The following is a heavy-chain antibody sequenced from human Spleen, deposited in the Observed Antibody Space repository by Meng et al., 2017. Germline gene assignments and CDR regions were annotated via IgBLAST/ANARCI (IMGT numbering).Heavy chain of an antibody. J-gene: IGHJ5*02. CDR1: GGSISTSGYY. CDR2: IGHSGIT. CDR3: VRSSGWVRTGFDP. Sequence: QPQLQESGPGLVKPSEALSLTCIVSGGSISTSGYYWGWIRQPPGKGLEWIGSIGHSGITYYTPSLKSRVTVSIDTSKSQFSLKLTSVTAADTAVYYCVRSSGWVRTGFDPWGQGTLVTVSS. D-gene: IGHD6-19*01. V-gene: IGHV4-39*01.